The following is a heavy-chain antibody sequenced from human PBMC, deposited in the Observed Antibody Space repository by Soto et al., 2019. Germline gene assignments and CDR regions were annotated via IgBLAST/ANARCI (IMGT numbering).Heavy chain of an antibody. J-gene: IGHJ6*02. V-gene: IGHV1-69*01. CDR3: AIVLYYGSGSYSPYGMDV. CDR1: GVSFNNNG. D-gene: IGHD3-10*01. Sequence: QVQLVQSGAEVKKPGSSVKVSCKTSGVSFNNNGIGWVRQAPGHGLAWMGGVSPPFRTSNYARKFQGRISSTADASTGTVKMELGSLTSEDTAQYFLAIVLYYGSGSYSPYGMDVWGQGTTVTVSS. CDR2: VSPPFRTS.